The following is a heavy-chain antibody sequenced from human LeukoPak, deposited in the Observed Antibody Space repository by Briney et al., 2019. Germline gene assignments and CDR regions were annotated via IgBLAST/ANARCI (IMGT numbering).Heavy chain of an antibody. Sequence: GGSLRLSCAASGFTFSSYEMNWVRQAPGKGLEWVSYISSSGSTIYYADSVKGRFTISRDNAKNTLYLQMNSLRAEDTAVYYCARADQWLTPYYFDYWGQGTLVTVSS. J-gene: IGHJ4*02. D-gene: IGHD6-19*01. V-gene: IGHV3-48*03. CDR2: ISSSGSTI. CDR1: GFTFSSYE. CDR3: ARADQWLTPYYFDY.